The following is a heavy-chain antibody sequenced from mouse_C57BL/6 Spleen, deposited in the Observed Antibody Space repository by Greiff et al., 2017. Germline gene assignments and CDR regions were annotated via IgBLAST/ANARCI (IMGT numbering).Heavy chain of an antibody. D-gene: IGHD3-2*02. CDR1: GFTFSDYY. J-gene: IGHJ3*01. Sequence: EVQLVESGGGLVQPGGSLKLSCAASGFTFSDYYMYWVRQTPEKRLEWVAYISNGGGSTYYPDTVKGRFTISRDNAKNTLYLQMSRLKSEDTAMYYCARPLDSSGYFAYWGQGTLVTVSA. V-gene: IGHV5-12*01. CDR2: ISNGGGST. CDR3: ARPLDSSGYFAY.